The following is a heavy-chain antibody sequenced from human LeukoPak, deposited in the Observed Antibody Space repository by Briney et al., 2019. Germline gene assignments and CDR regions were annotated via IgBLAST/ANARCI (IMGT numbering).Heavy chain of an antibody. Sequence: GESLKISCKGSGYSFTSYWIGWVRQMPGKGLEWMGIIYPGDSDTRYSPSFQGQVTISADKSISTAYLQWSSLKASDTAMYYCARRSDLDIVVVPAAPTDWYFDLWGRGTLVTVSS. D-gene: IGHD2-2*03. CDR3: ARRSDLDIVVVPAAPTDWYFDL. CDR1: GYSFTSYW. CDR2: IYPGDSDT. J-gene: IGHJ2*01. V-gene: IGHV5-51*01.